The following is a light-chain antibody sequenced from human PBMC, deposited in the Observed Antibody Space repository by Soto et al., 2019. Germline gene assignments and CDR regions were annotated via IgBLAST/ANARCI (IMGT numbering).Light chain of an antibody. Sequence: QSALTQPRSVSGSPGQSVTISCTGTSSDVGGYNYVSWYQQHPGKAPKLMIYDVNKRLSGVPDRFSGSKSGNTASLTISGLQAEDEADYYCCSYAGSYTFEVFGTGTKVTVL. CDR1: SSDVGGYNY. J-gene: IGLJ1*01. V-gene: IGLV2-11*01. CDR3: CSYAGSYTFEV. CDR2: DVN.